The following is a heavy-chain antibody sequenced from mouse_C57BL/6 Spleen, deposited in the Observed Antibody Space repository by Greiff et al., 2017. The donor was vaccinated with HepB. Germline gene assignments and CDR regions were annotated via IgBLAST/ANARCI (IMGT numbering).Heavy chain of an antibody. D-gene: IGHD1-1*01. CDR1: GYTFTDYE. Sequence: QVQLQQSGAELVRPGASVTLSCKASGYTFTDYEMHWVKQTPVHGLEWIGAIDPETGGTAYNQKFKGKAILTADKSSSTAYMELRSLTSEDSAVYYCPNPPDYYGSSYAWFAYWGQGTLVTVSA. CDR2: IDPETGGT. CDR3: PNPPDYYGSSYAWFAY. J-gene: IGHJ3*01. V-gene: IGHV1-15*01.